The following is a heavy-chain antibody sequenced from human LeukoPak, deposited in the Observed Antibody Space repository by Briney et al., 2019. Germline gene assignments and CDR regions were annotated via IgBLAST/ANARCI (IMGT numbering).Heavy chain of an antibody. D-gene: IGHD5-12*01. CDR3: ARDSTPRGYSGYEGPDY. V-gene: IGHV1-46*01. CDR1: GYTFTSYY. CDR2: INPSGGST. Sequence: GASVKVSCKASGYTFTSYYMHWVRQASGQGLEWMGIINPSGGSTSYAQKFQGRVTMTRDTSTSTVYMELSSLRSEDTAVYYCARDSTPRGYSGYEGPDYWGQGTLVTVSS. J-gene: IGHJ4*02.